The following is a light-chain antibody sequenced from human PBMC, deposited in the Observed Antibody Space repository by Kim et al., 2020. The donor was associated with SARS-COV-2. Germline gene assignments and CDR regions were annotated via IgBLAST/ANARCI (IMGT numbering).Light chain of an antibody. CDR1: QSVLYNSNNKNY. J-gene: IGKJ2*01. CDR3: QQYDSIRQMYT. Sequence: DIVMTQSPDSLAVSLGERATINCKSSQSVLYNSNNKNYLAWYQQKEGQPPKLLIYWTSTRESGVPDRFSGSGSGTDFTLTINSLQAEDVATYYCQQYDSIRQMYTFGQGTKLEI. CDR2: WTS. V-gene: IGKV4-1*01.